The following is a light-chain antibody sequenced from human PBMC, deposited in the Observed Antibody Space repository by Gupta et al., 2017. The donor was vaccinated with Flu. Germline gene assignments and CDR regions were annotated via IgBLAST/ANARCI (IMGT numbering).Light chain of an antibody. V-gene: IGKV3-20*01. J-gene: IGKJ3*01. CDR1: QSVSSSY. CDR2: GAS. Sequence: ATLSCRASQSVSSSYLAWYQQKPGQAPRLLIYGASSRATGIPDRFSGSGSGTDFTLTISRLEPEDFAVYYCQQYGSSPPRFTFGPGTKVDIK. CDR3: QQYGSSPPRFT.